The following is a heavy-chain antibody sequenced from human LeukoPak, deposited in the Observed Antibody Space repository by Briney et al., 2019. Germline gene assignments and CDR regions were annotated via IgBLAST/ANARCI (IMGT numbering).Heavy chain of an antibody. D-gene: IGHD5-18*01. CDR2: IYYSGST. J-gene: IGHJ5*02. CDR1: GGSISSYY. V-gene: IGHV4-59*01. CDR3: ASSVIQLWYPNWFDP. Sequence: SETLSLTCTVSGGSISSYYWSWIRHPPGKGLEWIGYIYYSGSTNYNPSLKSRVTISVDTSKNQFSLKLSSVTAADTAVYYCASSVIQLWYPNWFDPWGQGTLVTVSS.